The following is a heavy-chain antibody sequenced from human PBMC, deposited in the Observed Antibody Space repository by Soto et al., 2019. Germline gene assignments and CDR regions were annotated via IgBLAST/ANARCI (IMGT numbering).Heavy chain of an antibody. CDR2: TYYRSKWYN. CDR3: ARDMGSSSSEGYWFDP. V-gene: IGHV6-1*01. CDR1: GDSVSSNSAA. J-gene: IGHJ5*02. Sequence: PSPTLSLTCAISGDSVSSNSAAWNWIRQSPSRGLEWLGRTYYRSKWYNDYAVSVKSRITINPDTSKNQFSLQLNSVTPEDTAVYYCARDMGSSSSEGYWFDPWGQGTLVTVSS. D-gene: IGHD6-6*01.